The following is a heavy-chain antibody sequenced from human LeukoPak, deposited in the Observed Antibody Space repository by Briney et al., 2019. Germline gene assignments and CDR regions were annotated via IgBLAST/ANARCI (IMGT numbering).Heavy chain of an antibody. V-gene: IGHV4-59*01. CDR2: IYYSGST. J-gene: IGHJ4*02. CDR3: ARGSGWYYY. CDR1: GGSITSDY. Sequence: SETLSLTCTVSGGSITSDYWTWLPQPPGKGLEWTGYIYYSGSTNYNPSLKSRVTISVDTSKNQFSLKLTSVTAADTAVYYCARGSGWYYYGGQGTLVTVSS. D-gene: IGHD6-19*01.